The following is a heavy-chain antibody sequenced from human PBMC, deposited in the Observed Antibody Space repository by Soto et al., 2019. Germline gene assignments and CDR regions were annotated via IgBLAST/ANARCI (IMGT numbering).Heavy chain of an antibody. D-gene: IGHD6-19*01. Sequence: DVQVVESGGGLVKPGGSLRLSCAASGFSFNTYNMNWVRQAPGKGLEWVSSISGSGSDIFYADSVKGRFTITRDNARNSLYLEMNSLRGEDTAVYYCARDVPVAGKTDCDGMDVWGQGTTVTVSS. CDR2: ISGSGSDI. CDR1: GFSFNTYN. J-gene: IGHJ6*02. CDR3: ARDVPVAGKTDCDGMDV. V-gene: IGHV3-21*01.